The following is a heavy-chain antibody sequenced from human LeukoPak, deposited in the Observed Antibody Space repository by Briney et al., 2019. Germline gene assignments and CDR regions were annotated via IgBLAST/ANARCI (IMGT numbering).Heavy chain of an antibody. CDR1: GRSISSSSYY. CDR3: ARHGSAAAREFDY. Sequence: SETLSLTCTVSGRSISSSSYYWGWSRQPPGKGLEWIGSIYYSGSTYYNPSLKSRVTISVDTSKNQFSLKLSSVTAADTAVYYCARHGSAAAREFDYWGQGTLVTVSS. D-gene: IGHD6-13*01. V-gene: IGHV4-39*01. J-gene: IGHJ4*02. CDR2: IYYSGST.